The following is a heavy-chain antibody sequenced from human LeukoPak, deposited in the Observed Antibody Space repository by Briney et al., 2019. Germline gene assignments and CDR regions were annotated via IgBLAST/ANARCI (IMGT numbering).Heavy chain of an antibody. V-gene: IGHV3-20*04. CDR3: ARDPVASGGGVVDY. CDR1: GFTFDDYG. D-gene: IGHD3-3*01. J-gene: IGHJ4*02. CDR2: INWNGGST. Sequence: VGSLRLSCAASGFTFDDYGMSWVRQAPGKGLEWVSGINWNGGSTGYADSVKGRFTISRDNAKNSLYLQMNSLRAEDTALYYCARDPVASGGGVVDYWGQGTLVTVPS.